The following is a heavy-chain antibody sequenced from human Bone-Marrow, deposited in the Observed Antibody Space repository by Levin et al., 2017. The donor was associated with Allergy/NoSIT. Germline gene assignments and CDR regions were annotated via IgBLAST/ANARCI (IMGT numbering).Heavy chain of an antibody. J-gene: IGHJ5*02. D-gene: IGHD5-12*01. CDR2: MYYTGNT. V-gene: IGHV4-59*01. Sequence: SETLSLTCSVSGDSIRSSYWSWIRQFPDKGLEWLGYMYYTGNTDYNPSLRSRVSMSLDTSKNPFSLQLNSVTAADPAVYYCARLSGYSTTAVGWFDPWGQGTVVSVSS. CDR1: GDSIRSSY. CDR3: ARLSGYSTTAVGWFDP.